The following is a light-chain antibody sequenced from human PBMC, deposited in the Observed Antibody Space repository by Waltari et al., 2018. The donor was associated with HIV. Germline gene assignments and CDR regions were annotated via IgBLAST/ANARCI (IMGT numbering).Light chain of an antibody. CDR3: CSYAGNYIV. CDR1: SNEVGVYSF. CDR2: DVN. V-gene: IGLV2-11*01. Sequence: QSALTPPRSVAGSPEQAVTISSTGTSNEVGVYSFVSWYQHHPGTSPKPMIYDVNERASEVPDRFSGSKAGNTASLTITGLQAEDAADYYSCSYAGNYIVLGGGTKLTVL. J-gene: IGLJ2*01.